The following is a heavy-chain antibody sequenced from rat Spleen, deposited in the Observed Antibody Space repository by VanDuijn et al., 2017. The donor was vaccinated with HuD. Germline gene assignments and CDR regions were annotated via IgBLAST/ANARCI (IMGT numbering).Heavy chain of an antibody. Sequence: EVQLQESGPGLVKPSQSLSLTCSVTGYSITSNYWAWIRKFPGNKMEWMGYISYSGSTTYNPSLKSRISITRDTSKNQFFLQLNSVTAEDTATHYCATGGTYSSGYEIWFAYWGQGTLVTVSS. CDR1: GYSITSNY. D-gene: IGHD4-3*01. CDR3: ATGGTYSSGYEIWFAY. J-gene: IGHJ3*01. CDR2: ISYSGST. V-gene: IGHV3-1*01.